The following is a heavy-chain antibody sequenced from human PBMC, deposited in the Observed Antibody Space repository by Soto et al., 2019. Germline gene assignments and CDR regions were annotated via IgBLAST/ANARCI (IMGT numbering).Heavy chain of an antibody. Sequence: QVQLEQSGDEVKKPGASVKVSCKASGYIFVNYGIAWVRQAPGQGLEWLGWISPYTGNTYYATKVQGGLTLTTETSTSTAFMELGSLTSADAAVYYCAMVDLYVTPTPQDVWGQVTTVTVSS. J-gene: IGHJ6*02. CDR1: GYIFVNYG. D-gene: IGHD3-16*01. CDR3: AMVDLYVTPTPQDV. V-gene: IGHV1-18*01. CDR2: ISPYTGNT.